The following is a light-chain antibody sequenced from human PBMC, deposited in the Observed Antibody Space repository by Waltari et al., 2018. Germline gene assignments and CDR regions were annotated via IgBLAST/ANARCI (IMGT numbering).Light chain of an antibody. J-gene: IGKJ5*01. CDR3: HHYYIPPLT. Sequence: EIVLTQSPATLSLSPGEGATLSCRASQSISSYLAWNQQKRGQAPRLLIYDASNRATGIPARFSGSGSGTDFTLTISNVEPEDFAVYYCHHYYIPPLTFGQGTRLEI. CDR2: DAS. V-gene: IGKV3-11*01. CDR1: QSISSY.